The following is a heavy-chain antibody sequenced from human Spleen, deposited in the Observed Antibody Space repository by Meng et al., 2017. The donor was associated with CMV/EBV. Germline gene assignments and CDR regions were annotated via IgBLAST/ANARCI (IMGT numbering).Heavy chain of an antibody. Sequence: GSLRLSCSVSGGSMRSFYWTWIRQPPGKGLEWIGQIYYSGNTNYNPSLKSRVTISVDTSNNQLSLNLSSVTAADTAVYFCARGVEGFWSGYTWFDPWGQGTLVTVSS. CDR1: GGSMRSFY. J-gene: IGHJ5*02. D-gene: IGHD3-3*01. CDR3: ARGVEGFWSGYTWFDP. V-gene: IGHV4-59*01. CDR2: IYYSGNT.